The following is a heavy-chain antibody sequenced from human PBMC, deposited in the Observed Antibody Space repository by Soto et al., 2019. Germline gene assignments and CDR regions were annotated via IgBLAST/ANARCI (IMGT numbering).Heavy chain of an antibody. CDR1: GYTNTELS. V-gene: IGHV1-24*01. D-gene: IGHD6-13*01. CDR3: ATDVYSTKGFDL. J-gene: IGHJ2*01. Sequence: ASVNVSCKVSGYTNTELSMHWVRQAPGKGLEWMGGFDPEDGETIYAQKFQGRVTMTEDTSTDTAYMELSSLRSEDTAVYYCATDVYSTKGFDLWGRGTLVTVSS. CDR2: FDPEDGET.